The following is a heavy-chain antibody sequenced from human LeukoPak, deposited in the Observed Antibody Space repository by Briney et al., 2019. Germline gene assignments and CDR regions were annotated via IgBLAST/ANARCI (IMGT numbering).Heavy chain of an antibody. CDR2: IIPILGIA. CDR3: AHYYDSSAWAY. V-gene: IGHV1-69*02. CDR1: GYTFTGYY. D-gene: IGHD3-22*01. Sequence: ASVKVSCKASGYTFTGYYMHWVRQAPGQGLEWMGRIIPILGIANYAQKFQGRVTITADKSTSTAYMELSSLRSEDTAVYYCAHYYDSSAWAYWGQGTLVTVSS. J-gene: IGHJ4*02.